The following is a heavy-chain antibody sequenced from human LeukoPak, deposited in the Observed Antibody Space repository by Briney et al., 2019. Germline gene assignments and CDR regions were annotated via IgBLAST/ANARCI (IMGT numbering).Heavy chain of an antibody. Sequence: SVKVSCKASGYTFTGYYMHWVRQAPGQGLEWMGWINPNSGGTNYAQKFQGRVTMTRDTSISTAYMELSRLRSDDTAVYYCARMKRLYDSSGYPYAFDIWGQGTMVTVSS. CDR2: INPNSGGT. V-gene: IGHV1-2*02. J-gene: IGHJ3*02. CDR3: ARMKRLYDSSGYPYAFDI. CDR1: GYTFTGYY. D-gene: IGHD3-22*01.